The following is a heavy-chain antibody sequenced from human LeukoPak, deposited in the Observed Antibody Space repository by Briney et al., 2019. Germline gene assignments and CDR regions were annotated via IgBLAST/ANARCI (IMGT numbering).Heavy chain of an antibody. CDR2: TFYRSKWYN. D-gene: IGHD6-19*01. CDR3: ARDSSGWYMMFDP. J-gene: IGHJ5*02. V-gene: IGHV6-1*01. CDR1: GDSVSSNNAA. Sequence: SQTLSLTCAISGDSVSSNNAAWNWIRQSPSRGLEWLGRTFYRSKWYNDYALSVKSRITINPDTSKNQFSLQPNSVTPEDTAVYYCARDSSGWYMMFDPWGQGTLVTVSS.